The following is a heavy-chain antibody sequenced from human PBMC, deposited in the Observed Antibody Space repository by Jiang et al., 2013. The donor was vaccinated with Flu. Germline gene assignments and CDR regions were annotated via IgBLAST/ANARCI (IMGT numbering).Heavy chain of an antibody. Sequence: QLVESGAEVKKPGSSVKVSCKASGGTFNSYAPNWVRQAPGQGLEWMGGIIPIFGTTNYAQKFQGRVTITADESTRTAYMELSSLRSEDTAVYYCARISYGGYGLDDYWGQGTLVTVSS. D-gene: IGHD5-12*01. J-gene: IGHJ4*02. CDR1: GGTFNSYA. CDR2: IIPIFGTT. CDR3: ARISYGGYGLDDY. V-gene: IGHV1-69*01.